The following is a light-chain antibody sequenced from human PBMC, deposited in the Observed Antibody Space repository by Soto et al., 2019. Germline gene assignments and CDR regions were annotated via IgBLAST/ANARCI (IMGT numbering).Light chain of an antibody. CDR1: SSDVGGYNY. CDR3: SSYTSSSPYYV. J-gene: IGLJ1*01. CDR2: DVS. V-gene: IGLV2-14*01. Sequence: QSALTQPASVSGSPGQSITISCTGTSSDVGGYNYVSWYQQHPGKAPKLMIYDVSNRPSGVSNRFSGSKSGNTASLTISGLQAEDEADYYCSSYTSSSPYYVFGTGTKLT.